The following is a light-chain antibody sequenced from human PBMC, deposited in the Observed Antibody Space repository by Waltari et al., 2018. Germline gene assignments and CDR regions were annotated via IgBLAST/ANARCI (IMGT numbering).Light chain of an antibody. CDR3: CSYTSSDTYV. J-gene: IGLJ1*01. CDR2: DVV. V-gene: IGLV2-14*03. Sequence: SALPQPASVSGSPGQSITISCTGPRSDFSLFDYVSWYQQRPGKVPRLIIYDVVKRPSGVSNRFSGSMSGYTATLTISGLQAEDEADYYCCSYTSSDTYVFGSGTTVTVL. CDR1: RSDFSLFDY.